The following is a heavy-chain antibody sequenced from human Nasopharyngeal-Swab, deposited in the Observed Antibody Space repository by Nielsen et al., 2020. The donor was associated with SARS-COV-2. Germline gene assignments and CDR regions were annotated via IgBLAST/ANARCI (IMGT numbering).Heavy chain of an antibody. J-gene: IGHJ4*02. V-gene: IGHV3-30*18. CDR3: AKGPTVVLVSVAIRGWLDS. Sequence: GSLKISCAASGFTFSSHGMHWVRQAPGKGLEWVAVIAYDGSKVYYADSVKGRFTISRDNSKDTVFLEMNSLRDEDTAVYYCAKGPTVVLVSVAIRGWLDSWGQGTLVTVSS. D-gene: IGHD2-2*01. CDR2: IAYDGSKV. CDR1: GFTFSSHG.